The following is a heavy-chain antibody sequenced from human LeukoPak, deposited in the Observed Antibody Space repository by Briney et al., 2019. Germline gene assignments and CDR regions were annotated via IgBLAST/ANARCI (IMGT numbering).Heavy chain of an antibody. CDR3: AKGRMYVVLDDAFDI. CDR2: ISYDGSKK. CDR1: GFTFSSYG. Sequence: GGSLRLSCAASGFTFSSYGMHWVRRAPGKGLEWVAVISYDGSKKYYADSVKGRFTISRDNSKNTLYLQMNSLRAEDTAVYYCAKGRMYVVLDDAFDIWGQGTMVTVSS. D-gene: IGHD4/OR15-4a*01. J-gene: IGHJ3*02. V-gene: IGHV3-30*18.